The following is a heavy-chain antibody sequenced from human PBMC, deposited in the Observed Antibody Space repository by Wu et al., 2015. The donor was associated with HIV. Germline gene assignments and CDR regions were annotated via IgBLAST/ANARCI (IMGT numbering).Heavy chain of an antibody. J-gene: IGHJ4*02. V-gene: IGHV1-2*02. CDR2: MDPNNGAT. CDR3: TRGHYYDSSSSPMY. Sequence: QVQLVQSGAEVKKPGTSVKVSCKAFGYAFSDYYLHWVRQVPGQGLEWMGWMDPNNGATNYAPKFQGMIIMTRDTSINTVYLELRRLRSDDTAVYFCTRGHYYDSSSSPMYWGLGTLVTVSS. CDR1: GYAFSDYY. D-gene: IGHD3-22*01.